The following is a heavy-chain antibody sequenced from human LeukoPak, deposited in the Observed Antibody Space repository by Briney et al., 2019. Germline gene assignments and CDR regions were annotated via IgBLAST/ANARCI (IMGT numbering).Heavy chain of an antibody. V-gene: IGHV4-4*07. D-gene: IGHD2-15*01. Sequence: SETLSLTCTVSGGSTVGYYWSWIRQPAGKGLEWIGRLFTNEDTYYNPSLRSRVTMSVDTSKNRFSLTLTSVTAADTAVYYCARHSGRCSGGSCFFRSWGQGTLVTVSS. J-gene: IGHJ5*02. CDR3: ARHSGRCSGGSCFFRS. CDR1: GGSTVGYY. CDR2: LFTNEDT.